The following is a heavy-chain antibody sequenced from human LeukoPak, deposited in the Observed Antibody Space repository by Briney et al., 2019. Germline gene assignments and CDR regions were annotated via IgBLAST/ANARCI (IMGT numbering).Heavy chain of an antibody. V-gene: IGHV3-21*01. D-gene: IGHD3-22*01. Sequence: GGSLRLSCAASGFTFSSYSMNWVRQAPGKGLEWVSSISSSSSYIYYADSVKGRFTISRDNAKNSLYLQMNSLRAEDTAVYYCAKGITMIVVVIDPPDYWGQGTLVTVSS. CDR2: ISSSSSYI. CDR3: AKGITMIVVVIDPPDY. J-gene: IGHJ4*02. CDR1: GFTFSSYS.